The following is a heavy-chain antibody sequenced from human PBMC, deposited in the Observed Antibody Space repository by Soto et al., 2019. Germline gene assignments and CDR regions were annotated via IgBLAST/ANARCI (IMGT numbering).Heavy chain of an antibody. V-gene: IGHV3-23*01. CDR1: GFTFSSYA. J-gene: IGHJ6*02. CDR2: ISGSGGST. Sequence: PGGSLRLSCAASGFTFSSYAMSWVRQAPGKGLEWVSAISGSGGSTYYADSVKGRFTISRDNSKNTLYLQMNSLRAEDTAVYYCAKDGEHRAKNFYCSSTSCYTGSNYIYYYYGMDVWGQGTTVTVSS. CDR3: AKDGEHRAKNFYCSSTSCYTGSNYIYYYYGMDV. D-gene: IGHD2-2*02.